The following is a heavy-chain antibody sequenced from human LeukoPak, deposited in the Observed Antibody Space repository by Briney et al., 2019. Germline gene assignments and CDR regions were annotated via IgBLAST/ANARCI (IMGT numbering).Heavy chain of an antibody. CDR1: GFTFSNAW. CDR2: IKARTNGGTA. Sequence: GGSLRLSCAASGFTFSNAWMSWVRRAPGKGLEWVGRIKARTNGGTADYTPPVKGRFTISRDDSKNTAYLQMNSLRAEDTAVYYCARGARGSGTASDYWGQGTLVTVSS. J-gene: IGHJ4*02. V-gene: IGHV3-15*05. CDR3: ARGARGSGTASDY. D-gene: IGHD3-10*01.